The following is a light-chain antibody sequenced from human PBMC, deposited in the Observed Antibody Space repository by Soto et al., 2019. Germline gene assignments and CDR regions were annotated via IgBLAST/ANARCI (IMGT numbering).Light chain of an antibody. CDR1: SPNIGAGYD. J-gene: IGLJ1*01. CDR3: QSYDSSLSGTV. V-gene: IGLV1-40*01. CDR2: GPS. Sequence: QSAPTKPPSVTSAPGQSGTIPCSDRSPNIGAGYDVHWYQKPPGTAPKLLLSGPSNRPSGVPDRFSGSKSGTSASLAITGLQAEDEPDSSCQSYDSSLSGTVFGTATKVTV.